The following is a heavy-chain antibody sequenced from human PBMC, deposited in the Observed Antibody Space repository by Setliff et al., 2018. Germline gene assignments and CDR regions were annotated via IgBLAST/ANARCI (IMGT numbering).Heavy chain of an antibody. CDR2: VKQDGSEK. D-gene: IGHD3-16*01. CDR3: ARDGGEY. V-gene: IGHV3-7*01. CDR1: GFTFSIYW. J-gene: IGHJ4*02. Sequence: GESLKISCAASGFTFSIYWMTWVRQAPGKGLEWVANVKQDGSEKYYVDSVKGRFTISRDNAKNSLYLQMNSLRADDTAVNYCARDGGEYWGQGTLVTVSS.